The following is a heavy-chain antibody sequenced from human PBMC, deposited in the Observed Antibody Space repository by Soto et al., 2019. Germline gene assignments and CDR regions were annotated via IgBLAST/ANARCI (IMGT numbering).Heavy chain of an antibody. Sequence: GGSLRLSCAASGFTFSGYAMSWVRQAPGKGLEWVSTISGSGGSIHYADSVKGRFTISSDKSKNTLYLQMNSLRAEDTAVYYCAKAQYQLLFDYWGQGTLVTVSS. CDR3: AKAQYQLLFDY. CDR2: ISGSGGSI. CDR1: GFTFSGYA. D-gene: IGHD2-2*01. V-gene: IGHV3-23*01. J-gene: IGHJ4*02.